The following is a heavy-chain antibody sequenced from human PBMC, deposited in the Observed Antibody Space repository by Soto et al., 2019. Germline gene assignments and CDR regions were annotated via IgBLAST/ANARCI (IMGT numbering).Heavy chain of an antibody. CDR1: GFSVGSNY. V-gene: IGHV3-53*02. CDR3: XXXXXXSPVPEADGV. CDR2: IYXNGXX. D-gene: IGHD2-8*01. Sequence: EVQLVETGGGLIQPGGSLRLSCAASGFSVGSNYMTWVRQSPGKGLEWVSLIYXNGXXXYADSXKGRFSISRDNFKNTXXXXXXXXXXXXXXXXXXXXXXXXSPVPEADGVWGRGTLVTVSS. J-gene: IGHJ4*02.